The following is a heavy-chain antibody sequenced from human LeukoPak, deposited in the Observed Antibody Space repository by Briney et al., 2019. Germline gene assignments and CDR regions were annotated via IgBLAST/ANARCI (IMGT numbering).Heavy chain of an antibody. CDR3: ARGQQLVHWFGP. D-gene: IGHD6-13*01. J-gene: IGHJ5*02. V-gene: IGHV3-7*04. CDR1: GFTFTTYW. Sequence: PGGSLRLSCSISGFTFTTYWMTWVRQAPGKGLEWVADFKQDGSEKYYVDSVKGRFTISRDNAKNSMDLQMNSLRVEDTAVYYCARGQQLVHWFGPWGPGILVTVSS. CDR2: FKQDGSEK.